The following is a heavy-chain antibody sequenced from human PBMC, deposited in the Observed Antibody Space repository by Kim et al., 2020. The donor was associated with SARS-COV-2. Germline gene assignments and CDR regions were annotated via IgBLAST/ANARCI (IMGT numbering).Heavy chain of an antibody. J-gene: IGHJ3*02. CDR3: AREPYCGGDCHDAFDI. V-gene: IGHV3-21*01. CDR1: GFTFSSYS. CDR2: ISSSSSYI. D-gene: IGHD2-21*02. Sequence: GGSLRLSCAASGFTFSSYSMNWVRQAPGKGLEWVSSISSSSSYIYYADSVKGRFTISRDNAKNSLYLQMNSLRAEDTAVYYCAREPYCGGDCHDAFDIWGQGTMVTVSS.